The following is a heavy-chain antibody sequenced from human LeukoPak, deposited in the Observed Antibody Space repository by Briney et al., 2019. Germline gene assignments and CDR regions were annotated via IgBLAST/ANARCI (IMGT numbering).Heavy chain of an antibody. CDR1: GGTFSSYA. V-gene: IGHV1-69*05. CDR2: IIPIFGTA. D-gene: IGHD3-22*01. Sequence: SVKVSCKASGGTFSSYAISWVREAPGQGLEWMGRIIPIFGTANYAQKFQGRVTITTDESTSTAYMELSRLRSEDMGVYSCARVDYYESSHYWGQGTLVTVSS. J-gene: IGHJ4*02. CDR3: ARVDYYESSHY.